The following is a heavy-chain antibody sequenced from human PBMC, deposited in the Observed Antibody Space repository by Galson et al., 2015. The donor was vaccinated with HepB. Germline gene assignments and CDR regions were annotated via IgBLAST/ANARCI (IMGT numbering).Heavy chain of an antibody. Sequence: SLRLSCAASGFTFNNYAMHWVRQAPGKGLEWVAVISYDGSNKYYADSVKGRFTISRDNSKNTLYLQMNSLRAEDTAVYYCARGGPFEGGVSPVDYWGQGTLITVSS. J-gene: IGHJ4*02. CDR3: ARGGPFEGGVSPVDY. V-gene: IGHV3-30*01. D-gene: IGHD3-16*01. CDR2: ISYDGSNK. CDR1: GFTFNNYA.